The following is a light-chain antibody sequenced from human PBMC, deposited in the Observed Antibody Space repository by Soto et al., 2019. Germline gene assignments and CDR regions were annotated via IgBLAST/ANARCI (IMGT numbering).Light chain of an antibody. V-gene: IGLV1-40*01. CDR3: AAWDDSLYGVV. Sequence: QSVLTQPPSVSGAPGQRVSISCTGSTSNIGAPYDVHWYQHLPGTAPKLLIYRSTQRPSGVPDRFSGSKSGTSASLAISGLQSEDEADYYCAAWDDSLYGVVFGGGTQLTVL. CDR2: RST. J-gene: IGLJ2*01. CDR1: TSNIGAPYD.